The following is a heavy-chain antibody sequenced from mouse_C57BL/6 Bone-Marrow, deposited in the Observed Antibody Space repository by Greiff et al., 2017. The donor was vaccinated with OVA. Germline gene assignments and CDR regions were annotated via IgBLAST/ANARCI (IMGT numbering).Heavy chain of an antibody. V-gene: IGHV5-12*01. CDR3: ARQGYSNYVGYYAMDY. Sequence: EVMLVESGGGLVQPGGSLKLSCAASGFTFSDYYMYWVRQTPEKRLEWVAYISNGGGSTYYPDTVKGRFTISRDNAKNTLYLQMSRLKSEDTAMYYCARQGYSNYVGYYAMDYWGQGTSVTVSS. J-gene: IGHJ4*01. D-gene: IGHD2-5*01. CDR1: GFTFSDYY. CDR2: ISNGGGST.